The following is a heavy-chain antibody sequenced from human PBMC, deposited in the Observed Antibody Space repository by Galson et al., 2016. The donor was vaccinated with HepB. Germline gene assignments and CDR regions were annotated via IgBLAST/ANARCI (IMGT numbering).Heavy chain of an antibody. D-gene: IGHD1-26*01. V-gene: IGHV3-33*01. CDR1: GFTFSNHG. CDR2: IWADGGNK. Sequence: SLRLSCAASGFTFSNHGMHWVRQAPGKGLACVAVIWADGGNKYYVDSVKGRFTISRDNSKNTVYLQMNSLRADDTAVYYCARDMYTGSYIIDYWGQGTLVTVSS. CDR3: ARDMYTGSYIIDY. J-gene: IGHJ4*02.